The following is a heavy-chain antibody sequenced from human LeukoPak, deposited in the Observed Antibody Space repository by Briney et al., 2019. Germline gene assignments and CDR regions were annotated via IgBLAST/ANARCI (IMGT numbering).Heavy chain of an antibody. CDR2: IFHSGST. CDR1: GGSISSSYYY. Sequence: PSETLSLTCTVSGGSISSSYYYWGWVRQPPGKGLEWIGQIFHSGSTTYSPSLKSRVTISVDKSKNQFSLRLTSVTAADTAVYYCARSPTKRVPEDYWGQGTLVTVSS. J-gene: IGHJ4*02. V-gene: IGHV4-39*07. D-gene: IGHD2-2*01. CDR3: ARSPTKRVPEDY.